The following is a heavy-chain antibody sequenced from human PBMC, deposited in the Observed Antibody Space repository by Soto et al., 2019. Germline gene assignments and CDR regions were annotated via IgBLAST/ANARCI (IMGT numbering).Heavy chain of an antibody. D-gene: IGHD4-17*01. CDR3: AREIIPLTTDWYFDL. Sequence: QVQLQESGPGLVKPSETLSLTCTVSGGSISGGGYYWSWIRQPPGTGLEWIGYTYDSGSTYYNPSLKSRISISVDTSKNQFSLRLTSVTAADTAVYYCAREIIPLTTDWYFDLWGRGTLVTVSS. CDR2: TYDSGST. V-gene: IGHV4-30-4*01. CDR1: GGSISGGGYY. J-gene: IGHJ2*01.